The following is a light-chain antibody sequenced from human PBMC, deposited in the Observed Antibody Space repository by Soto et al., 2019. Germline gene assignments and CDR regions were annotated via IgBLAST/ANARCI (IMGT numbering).Light chain of an antibody. CDR2: TAS. V-gene: IGKV1-8*01. CDR1: QGITSH. Sequence: AIRITQSPSSFSASPGDRVTIPCRASQGITSHLAWYQLKPGKAPRLLSYTASYLESGDPSRFSGSGSGTDFTLTISSLQSEDFAVYYCQQVFSYPLSFGGGTKGEIK. J-gene: IGKJ4*01. CDR3: QQVFSYPLS.